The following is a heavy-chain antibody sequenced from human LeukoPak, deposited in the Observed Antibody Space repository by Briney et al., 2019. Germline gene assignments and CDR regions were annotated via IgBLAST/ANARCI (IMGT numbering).Heavy chain of an antibody. V-gene: IGHV1-69*02. D-gene: IGHD6-13*01. CDR2: IIPILGIA. CDR1: GGTFSSYT. J-gene: IGHJ4*02. Sequence: SVEVSCKASGGTFSSYTISWVRQAPGQGLEWMGRIIPILGIANYAQKFQGRVTITADKSTSTAYMELSSLRSEDTAVYYCARGGGAAAAGSRYYFDYWGQGTLVTVSS. CDR3: ARGGGAAAAGSRYYFDY.